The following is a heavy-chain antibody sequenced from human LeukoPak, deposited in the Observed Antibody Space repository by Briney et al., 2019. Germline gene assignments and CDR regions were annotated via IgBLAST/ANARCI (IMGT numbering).Heavy chain of an antibody. Sequence: GASVNVSCTASGYTFPSYFMHWVRQAPGQRLEWMGIINPTGGSTTYAQKFQGRVTMTRDTSTSTVYMELSSLRSDDTAVYYCARTAARRFDYWGQGTLVTVSS. CDR2: INPTGGST. CDR3: ARTAARRFDY. D-gene: IGHD6-6*01. J-gene: IGHJ4*02. CDR1: GYTFPSYF. V-gene: IGHV1-46*01.